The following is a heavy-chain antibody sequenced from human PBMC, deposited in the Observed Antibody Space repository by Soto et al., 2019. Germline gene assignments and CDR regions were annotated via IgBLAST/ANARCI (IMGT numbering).Heavy chain of an antibody. V-gene: IGHV3-7*01. CDR1: GFTFSSYW. J-gene: IGHJ4*02. D-gene: IGHD6-19*01. CDR3: ARRRVAVAGFLDY. CDR2: IKQDGSEK. Sequence: EVQLVESGGGLVQPGGSLRLSCAASGFTFSSYWMSWVRQAPGKGLEWVANIKQDGSEKYYVDSVKGRFTISRDNAKNSLYLQMNSLRAEDTAEYYCARRRVAVAGFLDYWGQGTLVTVSS.